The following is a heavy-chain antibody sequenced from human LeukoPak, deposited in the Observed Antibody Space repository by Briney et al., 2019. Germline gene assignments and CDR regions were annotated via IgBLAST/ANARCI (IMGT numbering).Heavy chain of an antibody. CDR3: AKDGAGRHYFDY. V-gene: IGHV3-66*01. J-gene: IGHJ4*02. D-gene: IGHD3-16*01. CDR1: GFTVSSNY. CDR2: IYSGGST. Sequence: PGGSLRLSCAASGFTVSSNYMSWVRQAPGKGLEWVSVIYSGGSTYYADSVKGRFTISRDNPKNTVYLQMNSLRDEDTAVYYCAKDGAGRHYFDYWGQGTLVTVSS.